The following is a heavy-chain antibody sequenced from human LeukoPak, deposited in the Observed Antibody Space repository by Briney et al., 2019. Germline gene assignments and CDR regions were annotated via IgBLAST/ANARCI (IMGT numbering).Heavy chain of an antibody. J-gene: IGHJ3*02. Sequence: PSETLSLTCTVSGGSISSSSYYWGWIRQPPGKGLEWIGSIYYSGSTYYNPSLKSRVTISVDTSKNQFSLKLSSVTAADTAMYYCARRSVVTAIPKDAFDIWGQGTMVTVSS. D-gene: IGHD2-21*02. V-gene: IGHV4-39*01. CDR3: ARRSVVTAIPKDAFDI. CDR2: IYYSGST. CDR1: GGSISSSSYY.